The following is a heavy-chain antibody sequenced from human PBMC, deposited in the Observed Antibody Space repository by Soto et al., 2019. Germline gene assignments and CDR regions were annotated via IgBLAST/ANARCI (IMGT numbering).Heavy chain of an antibody. V-gene: IGHV6-1*01. Sequence: TLSLTCAISGDSVSSNSAAWNWIRQSPSRGLEWLGRTYYRSKWYNDYAVSVKSRITINPDTSKNQFSLQLNSVTPEDTAVYYCARGGLRFLGILAFDIWAQGTMVTVSS. CDR3: ARGGLRFLGILAFDI. CDR1: GDSVSSNSAA. J-gene: IGHJ3*02. CDR2: TYYRSKWYN. D-gene: IGHD3-3*01.